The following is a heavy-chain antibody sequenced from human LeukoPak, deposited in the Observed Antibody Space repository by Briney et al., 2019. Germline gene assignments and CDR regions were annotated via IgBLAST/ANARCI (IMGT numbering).Heavy chain of an antibody. CDR1: GFTFSSYG. CDR3: ARGSYTLFDY. J-gene: IGHJ4*02. Sequence: GRSLRLSCAASGFTFSSYGMHWVRQAPGKGLEWVAVISYDGSNKYYADSVKGRFTISRDNSKNTLYLQMNSLRAEDTAVYYCARGSYTLFDYWGQGTLVTVSS. D-gene: IGHD3-16*02. CDR2: ISYDGSNK. V-gene: IGHV3-30*03.